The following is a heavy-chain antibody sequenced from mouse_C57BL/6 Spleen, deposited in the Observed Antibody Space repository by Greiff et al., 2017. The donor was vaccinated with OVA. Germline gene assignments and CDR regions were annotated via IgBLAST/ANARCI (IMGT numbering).Heavy chain of an antibody. CDR3: ARGLPVRYFDV. J-gene: IGHJ1*03. CDR2: INPNNGGT. D-gene: IGHD5-5*01. Sequence: VQLKESGPELVKPGASVKMSCKASGYTFTDYNMHWVKQSHGKSLEWIGYINPNNGGTSYNQKFKGKATLTVNKSSSTAYMELRSLTPEDSAVYYCARGLPVRYFDVWGTGTTVTVSS. CDR1: GYTFTDYN. V-gene: IGHV1-22*01.